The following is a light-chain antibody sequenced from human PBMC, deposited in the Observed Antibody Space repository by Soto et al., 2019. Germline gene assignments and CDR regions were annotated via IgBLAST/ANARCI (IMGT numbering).Light chain of an antibody. J-gene: IGLJ7*01. Sequence: QPVLTQPPTASGTPGQRVTISCSGSRSNIGSNYVYWYQQVPGTAPKLLIYRNDQRPSGVPDRFSGSKSGTSASLATSGLRSEDEADYYCVAWDDSLSGGVFGGGTQLTVL. CDR1: RSNIGSNY. CDR3: VAWDDSLSGGV. CDR2: RND. V-gene: IGLV1-47*01.